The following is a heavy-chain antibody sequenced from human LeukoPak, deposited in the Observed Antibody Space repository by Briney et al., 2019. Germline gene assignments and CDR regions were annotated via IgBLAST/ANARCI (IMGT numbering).Heavy chain of an antibody. CDR2: IRSRSITI. V-gene: IGHV3-48*02. CDR3: ARDTAFAFDI. D-gene: IGHD2-21*02. CDR1: GSTFSDDP. Sequence: PGGSLRLSCAASGSTFSDDPMKWVRQPPGKGMEWVAHIRSRSITISYADSVKGRFTISRDNAKNSLYLQMNSLRDEDTAVYYCARDTAFAFDIWGQGTMVTVSS. J-gene: IGHJ3*02.